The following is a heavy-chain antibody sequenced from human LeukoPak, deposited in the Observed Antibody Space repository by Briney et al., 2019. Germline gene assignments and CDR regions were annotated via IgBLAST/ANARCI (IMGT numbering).Heavy chain of an antibody. CDR1: GGTFSSYA. J-gene: IGHJ4*02. D-gene: IGHD3-10*01. CDR2: IIPMFGTA. V-gene: IGHV1-69*05. Sequence: SVKVSCKASGGTFSSYAISWVRQAPGQGLEWMGGIIPMFGTANYAQKFQGRVTMTRDTSVSTAYMELSRLRSDDTAVYYCARSTSSYGSGSYLDYWGQGTLVTVSS. CDR3: ARSTSSYGSGSYLDY.